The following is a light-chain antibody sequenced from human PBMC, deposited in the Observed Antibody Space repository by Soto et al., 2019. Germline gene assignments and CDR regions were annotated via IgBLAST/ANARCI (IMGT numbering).Light chain of an antibody. CDR1: SSDVGGYNY. CDR3: SSYTSSGTVV. CDR2: DVS. J-gene: IGLJ2*01. V-gene: IGLV2-14*03. Sequence: QSALTQPASVSGSPGQSLTISCTGSSSDVGGYNYVSWHQQHPGKAPKLMIHDVSNRPSGVSNRFSGSKSGNTASLTISGLQAEDEADYYCSSYTSSGTVVFGGGTKLTVL.